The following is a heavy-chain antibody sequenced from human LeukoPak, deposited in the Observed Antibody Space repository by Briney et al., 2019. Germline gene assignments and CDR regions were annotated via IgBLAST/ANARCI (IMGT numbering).Heavy chain of an antibody. CDR3: ARDEMVFWSGYYFVAGMDV. J-gene: IGHJ6*02. CDR1: GYTFTSYY. D-gene: IGHD3-3*01. V-gene: IGHV1-46*01. CDR2: INPSGGST. Sequence: GASVKVSCKASGYTFTSYYMHWVRQAPGQGLEWMGIINPSGGSTSYAQKFQGRVTMTRDTSASTAYMELSSLRSEDTAVYYCARDEMVFWSGYYFVAGMDVWGQGTTVTVSS.